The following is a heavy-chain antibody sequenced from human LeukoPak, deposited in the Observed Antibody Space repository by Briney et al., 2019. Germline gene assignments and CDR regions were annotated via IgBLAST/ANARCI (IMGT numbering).Heavy chain of an antibody. V-gene: IGHV3-74*01. CDR1: GFTFSSYW. CDR3: ARDGWGYCSGGSCYSLADY. CDR2: INSDGSST. D-gene: IGHD2-15*01. Sequence: GGSLRLSCAASGFTFSSYWMYWVRQAPGKGLVWVSRINSDGSSTSYADSVKGRFTISRDNAKNTLYLQMNSLRAEDTAVYYCARDGWGYCSGGSCYSLADYWGQGTLVTVSS. J-gene: IGHJ4*02.